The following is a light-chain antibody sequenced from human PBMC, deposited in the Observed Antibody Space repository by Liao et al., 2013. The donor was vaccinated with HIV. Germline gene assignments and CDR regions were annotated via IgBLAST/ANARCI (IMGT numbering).Light chain of an antibody. CDR3: QAWDSSTVV. CDR1: KLGDKY. J-gene: IGLJ2*01. CDR2: QDT. V-gene: IGLV3-1*01. Sequence: SYELTQPPSVSVSPGQTASITCSGDKLGDKYACWYHQKPGQSPVLVIYQDTKRPSGIPERFSGSNSGNTATLTISRVEAGDEADYYCQAWDSSTVVFGGGTKLTVL.